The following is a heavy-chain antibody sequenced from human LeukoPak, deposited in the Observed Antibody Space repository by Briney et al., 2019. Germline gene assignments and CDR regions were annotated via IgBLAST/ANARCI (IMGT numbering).Heavy chain of an antibody. CDR2: IYYSGST. CDR3: ARDKGLDAFDI. Sequence: SETLSLTCTVSGGSISSYYWSWIRQPPGKGLEWFGYIYYSGSTNYNHSLKSRVTISVDTSKNQFSLKLSSVTAADTAVYYCARDKGLDAFDIWGQGTMVTVSS. CDR1: GGSISSYY. J-gene: IGHJ3*02. V-gene: IGHV4-59*01.